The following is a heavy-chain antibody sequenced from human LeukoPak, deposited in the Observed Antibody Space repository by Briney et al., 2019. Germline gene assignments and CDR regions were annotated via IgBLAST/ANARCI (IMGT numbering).Heavy chain of an antibody. Sequence: SETLSLTCTVSGGSISSYYWSWIRQPPGKGLEWIGYIYYSGSTNYNPSLKSRVTISVDTSKNQFSLKLSSVTAADTAVYYCARVPYSSSWYGFGYYYYYMDVWGKGTTVTVSS. CDR2: IYYSGST. V-gene: IGHV4-59*01. CDR3: ARVPYSSSWYGFGYYYYYMDV. D-gene: IGHD6-13*01. J-gene: IGHJ6*03. CDR1: GGSISSYY.